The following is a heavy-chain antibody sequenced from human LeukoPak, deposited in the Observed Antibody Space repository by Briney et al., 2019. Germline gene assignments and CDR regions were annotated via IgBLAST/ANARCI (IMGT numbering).Heavy chain of an antibody. D-gene: IGHD6-19*01. CDR1: GGSISSYY. J-gene: IGHJ4*02. CDR2: IYSTGST. Sequence: SETLSLTCTVSGGSISSYYWSWIRQPAGKGLEWIGRIYSTGSTNYNPSLKSRVTISVDTSKNQFSLKLSSVTAADTAVYYCARSSYSSGWLDYWGQGTLVTVSS. CDR3: ARSSYSSGWLDY. V-gene: IGHV4-4*07.